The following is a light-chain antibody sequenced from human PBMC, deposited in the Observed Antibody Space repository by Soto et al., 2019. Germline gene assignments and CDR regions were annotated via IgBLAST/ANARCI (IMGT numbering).Light chain of an antibody. CDR3: QQSYSIPIT. CDR1: QSISFY. J-gene: IGKJ5*01. V-gene: IGKV1-39*01. Sequence: DIQITQSPSSLSASVVDRVSITCRASQSISFYLNWYQQKPGKAHKVLIYAASNLQSGVPSRFSGSGSGTDFTLTISSLQPEDFATYYCQQSYSIPITFGQGTRRENK. CDR2: AAS.